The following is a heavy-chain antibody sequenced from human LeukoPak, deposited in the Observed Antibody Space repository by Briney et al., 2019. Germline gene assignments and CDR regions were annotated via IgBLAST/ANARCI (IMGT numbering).Heavy chain of an antibody. CDR3: AKDLDDILTGYKDY. J-gene: IGHJ4*02. Sequence: PGGSLRLSWAAAGFTFSSYAMSWVRQAAGKGLEWVSAISGSGGSTYYADSVKGRFTISRDNSKNTLYLQMNSLRAEDTAVYYCAKDLDDILTGYKDYWGQGTLVTVS. CDR2: ISGSGGST. CDR1: GFTFSSYA. V-gene: IGHV3-23*01. D-gene: IGHD3-9*01.